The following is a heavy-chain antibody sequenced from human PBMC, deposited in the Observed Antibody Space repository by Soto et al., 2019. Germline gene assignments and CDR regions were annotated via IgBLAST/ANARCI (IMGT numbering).Heavy chain of an antibody. CDR1: GLPNVKSA. J-gene: IGHJ4*02. CDR3: AKVKAAAGNPGDFDY. D-gene: IGHD6-13*01. Sequence: AGGFKRHRNGFFGLPNVKSAISRISTTTGKGLEWVSAISGSGGSTYYADSVKGRFTISRDNSKNTLYLQMNSLRAEDTAVYYCAKVKAAAGNPGDFDYWGQGTLVTGSS. CDR2: ISGSGGST. V-gene: IGHV3-23*01.